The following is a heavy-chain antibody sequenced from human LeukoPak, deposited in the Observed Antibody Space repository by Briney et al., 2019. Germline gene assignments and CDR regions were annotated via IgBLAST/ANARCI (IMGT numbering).Heavy chain of an antibody. V-gene: IGHV3-30*18. J-gene: IGHJ5*02. CDR2: ISYDGSNK. CDR1: GFTFSSYG. Sequence: GGSLRLSCAASGFTFSSYGMHWVRQAPGKGLEWVAVISYDGSNKYYADSVKGRFTISRDNSKNTLYPQMNSLRAEDTAVYYCAKGTRFDPWGQGTLVTVSS. CDR3: AKGTRFDP.